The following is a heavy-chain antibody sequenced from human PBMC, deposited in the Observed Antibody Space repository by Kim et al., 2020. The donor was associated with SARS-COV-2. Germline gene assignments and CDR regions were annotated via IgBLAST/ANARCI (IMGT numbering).Heavy chain of an antibody. CDR1: GFIFSSFW. CDR2: IKEDGSEK. J-gene: IGHJ3*01. Sequence: GGSLRLSCAASGFIFSSFWMTWVRRAPGKGPEWVASIKEDGSEKHYVDSVKGRFTISRDNAKNSLSLQMSSLRDEDTAVYYCATDRDWTFHVWGQGTTVTVFS. V-gene: IGHV3-7*01. D-gene: IGHD2-21*01. CDR3: ATDRDWTFHV.